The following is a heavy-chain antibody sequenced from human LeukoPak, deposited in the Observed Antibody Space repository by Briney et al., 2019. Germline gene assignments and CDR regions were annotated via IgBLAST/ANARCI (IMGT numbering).Heavy chain of an antibody. J-gene: IGHJ4*02. D-gene: IGHD4-23*01. Sequence: PGGSLRLSCAASGFTFSSYGMHWVRQAPGKGLEWVAFIRYDGSNKYYADSVKGRSTISRDNSKNTLYLQMNRLRTEGTAVYYCAKDLDGGNSVFDYWGQGTLVTVSS. CDR3: AKDLDGGNSVFDY. V-gene: IGHV3-30*02. CDR2: IRYDGSNK. CDR1: GFTFSSYG.